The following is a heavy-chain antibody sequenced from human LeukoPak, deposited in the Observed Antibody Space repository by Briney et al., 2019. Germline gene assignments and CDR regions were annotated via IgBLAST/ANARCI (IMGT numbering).Heavy chain of an antibody. Sequence: ASVKVSCKASGYTFTSYGISWARQAPGQGLEWMGWISAYNGNTNYAQKFQGRVTMTTDTSTSTAYMELRSLRSDDTAVYYCARDLWVYGDYKSGFDYWGQGTLVTVSS. V-gene: IGHV1-18*01. CDR2: ISAYNGNT. CDR1: GYTFTSYG. D-gene: IGHD4-17*01. J-gene: IGHJ4*02. CDR3: ARDLWVYGDYKSGFDY.